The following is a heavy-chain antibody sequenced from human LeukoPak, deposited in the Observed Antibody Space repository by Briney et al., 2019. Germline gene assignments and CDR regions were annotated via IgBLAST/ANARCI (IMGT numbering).Heavy chain of an antibody. CDR1: GDTISSRY. V-gene: IGHV4-59*11. CDR2: VSYSGTT. Sequence: PSETLSLTCSVSGDTISSRYWSWIRQSPGEGLEWIGYVSYSGTTNYNPSLKSRVTISVDTAKNQFSLKLTSVIAADTAVYYCARDLQRHDAFGIWGQGTMVTVSS. CDR3: ARDLQRHDAFGI. J-gene: IGHJ3*02.